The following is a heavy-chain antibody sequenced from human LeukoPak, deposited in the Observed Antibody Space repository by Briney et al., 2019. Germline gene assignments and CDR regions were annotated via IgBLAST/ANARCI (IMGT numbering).Heavy chain of an antibody. J-gene: IGHJ4*02. D-gene: IGHD1-1*01. V-gene: IGHV3-66*01. Sequence: GGSLRLSCAASGFTVSSNYMSWVRQAPGKGLEWVSVIYSGGSTYYADSVKGRFTISRDNAKNSLYLQMNSLRAEDTAVYYCARGAPEMERPPDHYFDYRGQGTLVTVSS. CDR3: ARGAPEMERPPDHYFDY. CDR2: IYSGGST. CDR1: GFTVSSNY.